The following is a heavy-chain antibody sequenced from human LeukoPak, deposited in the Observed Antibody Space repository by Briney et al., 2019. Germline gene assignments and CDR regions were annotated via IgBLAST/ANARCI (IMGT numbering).Heavy chain of an antibody. J-gene: IGHJ4*02. CDR3: AKDLVVGDGYNPFDY. V-gene: IGHV4-59*01. CDR2: IYYSGST. Sequence: SETLSLTCTVSGGSISSYYWSWIRQPPGKGLEWIGHIYYSGSTNYNPSLKSRVTISVDTSKNQFSLKLSSVTAADTAVYYCAKDLVVGDGYNPFDYWGQGTLVTVSS. D-gene: IGHD5-24*01. CDR1: GGSISSYY.